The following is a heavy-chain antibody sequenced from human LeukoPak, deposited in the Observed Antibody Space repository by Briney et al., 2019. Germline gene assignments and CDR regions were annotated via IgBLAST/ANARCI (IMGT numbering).Heavy chain of an antibody. V-gene: IGHV4-4*07. CDR2: ICTSGST. D-gene: IGHD3-22*01. J-gene: IGHJ6*03. CDR3: ATYGSGYYYGNYYYYMDV. CDR1: GGSISTYC. Sequence: SETLSLTCTVSGGSISTYCWSWIRQPAGKGLEWIGHICTSGSTNYNPSLKSRVTMSVDTSKNQFSLKLSSVTAADTAVYYCATYGSGYYYGNYYYYMDVWGKGTTVTVSS.